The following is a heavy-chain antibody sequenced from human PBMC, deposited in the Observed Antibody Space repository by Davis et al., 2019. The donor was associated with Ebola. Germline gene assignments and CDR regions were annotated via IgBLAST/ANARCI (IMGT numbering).Heavy chain of an antibody. CDR2: ISSSGSSI. J-gene: IGHJ6*02. V-gene: IGHV3-11*04. CDR3: ARDRDDTGYYYIYFFYFAMDV. D-gene: IGHD3-9*01. CDR1: GFTFSDYY. Sequence: SLNISWVASGFTFSDYYMNSIRQAPGKGLECISYISSSGSSIYYANSVKGRFTISRDNSRDTLDLHIDSLRPEDTAVYFCARDRDDTGYYYIYFFYFAMDVWGQGTTVTVSS.